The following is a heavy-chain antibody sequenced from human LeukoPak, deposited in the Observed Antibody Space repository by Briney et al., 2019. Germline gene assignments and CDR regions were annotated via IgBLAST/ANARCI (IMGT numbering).Heavy chain of an antibody. J-gene: IGHJ6*02. CDR2: IIPIFGTA. Sequence: GASVKVSCKASGGTFSSYAISWVRQAPGQGLEWMGGIIPIFGTANYAQKFQGRVTITADESTSTVYMELSSLRSEDTAVYYCARAPGGWAPRVRDYYYYGMDVWGQGTTVTVSS. D-gene: IGHD1-1*01. V-gene: IGHV1-69*13. CDR1: GGTFSSYA. CDR3: ARAPGGWAPRVRDYYYYGMDV.